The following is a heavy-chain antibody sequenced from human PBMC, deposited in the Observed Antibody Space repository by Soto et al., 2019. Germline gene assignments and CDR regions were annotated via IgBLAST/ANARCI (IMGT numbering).Heavy chain of an antibody. CDR1: GFTFSSYA. CDR3: ARDHDYGDPPYYFDY. Sequence: SLRLSCAASGFTFSSYAMHWVRQAPGEGLEWVAVISYDGSNKYYADSVKGRFTISRDNSKNTLYLQMNSLRAEDTAVYYCARDHDYGDPPYYFDYWGQGTLVTVSS. J-gene: IGHJ4*02. V-gene: IGHV3-30-3*01. CDR2: ISYDGSNK. D-gene: IGHD4-17*01.